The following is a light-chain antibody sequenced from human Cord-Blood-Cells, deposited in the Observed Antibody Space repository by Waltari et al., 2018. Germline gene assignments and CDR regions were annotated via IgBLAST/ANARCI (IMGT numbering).Light chain of an antibody. Sequence: QSALTQPASVSGSPGQSLTISCTGTSSDGGSSNLVSWYQQHPGKAPKLMIYEGSQRASGGSKRFSGSKSGNTASLTISGLQAEDEADYYCCSYAGSSTWVFGGGTKLTVL. CDR2: EGS. CDR3: CSYAGSSTWV. J-gene: IGLJ3*02. V-gene: IGLV2-23*01. CDR1: SSDGGSSNL.